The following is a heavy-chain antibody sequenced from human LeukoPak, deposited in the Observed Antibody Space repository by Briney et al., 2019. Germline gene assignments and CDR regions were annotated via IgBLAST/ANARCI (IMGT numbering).Heavy chain of an antibody. Sequence: SXXXSGXXFSSXSXXWVRQAPGKGLEWVSSISFSSSYIYYADSVKGRFTISRDNAKNSLYLQMNSLRAEDTAVYYCASWSGSPRYYFDYWGQGTLVTVSS. V-gene: IGHV3-21*01. D-gene: IGHD1-26*01. CDR1: GXXFSSXS. J-gene: IGHJ4*02. CDR2: ISFSSSYI. CDR3: ASWSGSPRYYFDY.